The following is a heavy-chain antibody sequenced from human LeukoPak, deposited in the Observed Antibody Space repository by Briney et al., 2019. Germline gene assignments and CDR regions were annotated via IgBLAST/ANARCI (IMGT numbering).Heavy chain of an antibody. Sequence: GGSLRLSCAASGFTFSSCAMSWVRQAPGKGLEWVSAISGSGGRTYSADSVKGRFTISRDNSKNTLYLLMNSLRAEDTAVYYCAKDPYYGSGRYHYFDYWGQGTPVTVSS. D-gene: IGHD3-10*01. CDR1: GFTFSSCA. CDR3: AKDPYYGSGRYHYFDY. J-gene: IGHJ4*02. CDR2: ISGSGGRT. V-gene: IGHV3-23*01.